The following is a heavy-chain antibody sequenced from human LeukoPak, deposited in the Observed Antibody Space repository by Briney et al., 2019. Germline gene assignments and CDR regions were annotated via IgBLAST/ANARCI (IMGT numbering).Heavy chain of an antibody. D-gene: IGHD3-22*01. CDR2: ISSSGSTI. V-gene: IGHV3-48*03. CDR3: ARALKLYYYDSSGPLPVDY. Sequence: GGSLRPSCAASGFTFSSYEMNWVRQAPGKGLEWVSYISSSGSTIYYADSVKGRFTISRDNAKNSLYLQMNSLRAEDTAVYYCARALKLYYYDSSGPLPVDYWGQGTLVTVSS. J-gene: IGHJ4*02. CDR1: GFTFSSYE.